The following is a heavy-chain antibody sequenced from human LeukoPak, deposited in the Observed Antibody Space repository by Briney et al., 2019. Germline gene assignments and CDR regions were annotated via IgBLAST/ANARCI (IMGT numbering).Heavy chain of an antibody. D-gene: IGHD2-15*01. J-gene: IGHJ3*02. V-gene: IGHV3-21*01. CDR3: AREGVGYCSGGSCPDAFDI. CDR2: ISSSSSYI. CDR1: GFTFSSYS. Sequence: GGSLRLSCAASGFTFSSYSMNWVRQAPEKGLEWVSSISSSSSYIYYADSVKGRFTISRDNAKNSLYLQMNSLRAEDTAVYYCAREGVGYCSGGSCPDAFDIWGQGTMVTVSS.